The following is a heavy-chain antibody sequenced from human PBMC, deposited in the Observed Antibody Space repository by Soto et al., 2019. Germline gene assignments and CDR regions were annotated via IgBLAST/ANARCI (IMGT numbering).Heavy chain of an antibody. V-gene: IGHV3-23*01. CDR2: ISTSGGDT. CDR1: GFTFSTYA. D-gene: IGHD1-26*01. CDR3: ARSGSYSWLPY. Sequence: EVQLLESGGGLVKPGGSLRLSCAASGFTFSTYAMNWVRQAPGEGLEWVSIISTSGGDTYYADSVKGRFTISRDNSKNTLYLQMNSLRAGDTAVYYCARSGSYSWLPYWGQGTLVTVSS. J-gene: IGHJ4*02.